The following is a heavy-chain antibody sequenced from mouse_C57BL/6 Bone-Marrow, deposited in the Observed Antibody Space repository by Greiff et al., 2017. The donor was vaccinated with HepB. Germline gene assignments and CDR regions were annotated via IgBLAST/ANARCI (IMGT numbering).Heavy chain of an antibody. Sequence: QVHVKQSGAELAKPGASVKLSCKASGYTFTSYWMHWVKQRPGQGLEWIGYINPSSGYTKYNQKFKDKATLTADKSSSTAYMQLSSLTYEDSAVYYCARSLIPSYAMDYWGQGTSVTVSS. CDR2: INPSSGYT. CDR1: GYTFTSYW. D-gene: IGHD1-1*01. J-gene: IGHJ4*01. V-gene: IGHV1-7*01. CDR3: ARSLIPSYAMDY.